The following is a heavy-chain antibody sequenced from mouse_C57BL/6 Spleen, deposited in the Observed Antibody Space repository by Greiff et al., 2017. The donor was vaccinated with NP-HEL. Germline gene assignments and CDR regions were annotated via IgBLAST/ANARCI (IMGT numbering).Heavy chain of an antibody. Sequence: QVQLQQPGAELVMPGASVKLSCKASGYTFTSYWMHWVKQRPGQGLEWIGEIDPSDSYTNYNQKFKGKSTLTVDKSSSTAYMQLSSLTSEDSAVYYGARLGNGYDVRDYFDYWGQGTTLTVSS. J-gene: IGHJ2*01. V-gene: IGHV1-69*01. CDR2: IDPSDSYT. CDR3: ARLGNGYDVRDYFDY. CDR1: GYTFTSYW. D-gene: IGHD2-2*01.